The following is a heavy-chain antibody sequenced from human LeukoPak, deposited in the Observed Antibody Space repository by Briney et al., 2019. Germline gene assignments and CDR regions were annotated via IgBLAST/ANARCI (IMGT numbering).Heavy chain of an antibody. D-gene: IGHD3-16*01. CDR3: ARVAGGPDY. V-gene: IGHV3-48*03. CDR1: GFTFSTYE. J-gene: IGHJ4*02. Sequence: PGGSLRLSCAASGFTFSTYEMNWVRQAPGKGLEWVSYISSSGGSTHYADPVKGRFTISRDNAKKSLYLQMSSLRGEDTAIYYCARVAGGPDYWGQGTLVTVSS. CDR2: ISSSGGST.